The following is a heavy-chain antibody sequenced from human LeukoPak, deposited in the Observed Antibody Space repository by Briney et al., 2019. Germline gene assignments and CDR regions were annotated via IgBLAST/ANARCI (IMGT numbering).Heavy chain of an antibody. Sequence: GGSLRLPCAASGFTFSSYEMNWVRQAPGKGLEWVSYISSSGSTIYYADSVKGRFTISRDNAKNSLYLQMNSLRAEDTAVYYCARETGGEIDYWGQGTLVTVSS. CDR1: GFTFSSYE. V-gene: IGHV3-48*03. CDR3: ARETGGEIDY. CDR2: ISSSGSTI. D-gene: IGHD3-16*01. J-gene: IGHJ4*02.